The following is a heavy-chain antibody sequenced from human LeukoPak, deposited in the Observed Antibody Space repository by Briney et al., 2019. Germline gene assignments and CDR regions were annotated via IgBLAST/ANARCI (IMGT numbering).Heavy chain of an antibody. D-gene: IGHD5-12*01. Sequence: SETLSLTCTVSGGSISSYYWSWIRQPPGKGLEWIGYIYYSGSTNYNPSLKSRVTISVDTSKNQFSLKLSSVTAADTAVYYCATEEGGYSGYYNYWGQGTLVTVSS. J-gene: IGHJ4*02. CDR1: GGSISSYY. CDR3: ATEEGGYSGYYNY. V-gene: IGHV4-59*08. CDR2: IYYSGST.